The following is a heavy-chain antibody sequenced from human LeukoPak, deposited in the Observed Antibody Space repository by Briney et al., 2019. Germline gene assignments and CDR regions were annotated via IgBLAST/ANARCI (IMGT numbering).Heavy chain of an antibody. Sequence: SETLSLTCTVSGGSISSSSYYWGWIRQPPGKGLEWIGSIYYSGSTYYNPSLKSRVTISVDTSKNQFSLKLSSVTAADTAVYYCARDLRDILTGYYPYYYYYMDVWGKGTTVTVSS. D-gene: IGHD3-9*01. J-gene: IGHJ6*03. CDR2: IYYSGST. CDR3: ARDLRDILTGYYPYYYYYMDV. CDR1: GGSISSSSYY. V-gene: IGHV4-39*07.